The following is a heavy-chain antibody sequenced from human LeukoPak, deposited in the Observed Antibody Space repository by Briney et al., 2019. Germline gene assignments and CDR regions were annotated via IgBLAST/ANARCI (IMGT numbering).Heavy chain of an antibody. CDR2: ISGSGGST. CDR1: GFTFSSYA. D-gene: IGHD3-3*01. J-gene: IGHJ4*02. CDR3: AKDSPGQWLLSYYFDY. Sequence: PGRSLRLSCAASGFTFSSYAMSWVRQAPGKGLEWVSAISGSGGSTYYADSVKGRFTISRDNSKNTLYLQMNSLRAEDTAVYYCAKDSPGQWLLSYYFDYWGQGTLVTVSS. V-gene: IGHV3-23*01.